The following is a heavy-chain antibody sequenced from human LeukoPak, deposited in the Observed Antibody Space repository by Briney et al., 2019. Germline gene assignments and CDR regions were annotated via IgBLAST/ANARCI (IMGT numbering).Heavy chain of an antibody. CDR2: IRLDGLTT. CDR1: VFTFSTYG. V-gene: IGHV3-30*02. Sequence: GGSLRLSCAASVFTFSTYGMHWVRQAPGKGLEGVAFIRLDGLTTYHADSVKGRFTISIDNSKNTLYLQMNSLRTEDTAMYYCAKGYDTRHWGQGTLVIVSS. D-gene: IGHD3-9*01. J-gene: IGHJ1*01. CDR3: AKGYDTRH.